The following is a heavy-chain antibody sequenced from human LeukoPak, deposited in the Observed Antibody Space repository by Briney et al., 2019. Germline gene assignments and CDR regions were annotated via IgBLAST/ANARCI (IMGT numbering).Heavy chain of an antibody. CDR2: INPNSGGT. D-gene: IGHD2-2*01. V-gene: IGHV1-2*02. CDR3: ARPYCSSTSCLWYFDY. J-gene: IGHJ4*02. CDR1: GYTFTGYY. Sequence: GASVEVSCKASGYTFTGYYMHWVRQAPGQGLEWMGWINPNSGGTNYAQKFQGRVTMTRDTSISTAYMELSRLRSDDTAVYYCARPYCSSTSCLWYFDYWGQGTLVTVSS.